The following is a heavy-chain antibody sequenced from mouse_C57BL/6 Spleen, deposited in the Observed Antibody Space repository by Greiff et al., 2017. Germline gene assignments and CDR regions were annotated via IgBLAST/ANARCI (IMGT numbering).Heavy chain of an antibody. J-gene: IGHJ1*03. D-gene: IGHD2-3*01. V-gene: IGHV1-26*01. CDR2: INPNNGGT. CDR3: ARMGTGYWYFDV. Sequence: EVQLQQSGPELVKPGASVKISCKASGYTFTDYYMNWVKQSHGKSLEWIGDINPNNGGTSYNQKFKGKATLTVDKSSSTAYMELRSLTSEDSAVYYCARMGTGYWYFDVWGTGTTVTVSS. CDR1: GYTFTDYY.